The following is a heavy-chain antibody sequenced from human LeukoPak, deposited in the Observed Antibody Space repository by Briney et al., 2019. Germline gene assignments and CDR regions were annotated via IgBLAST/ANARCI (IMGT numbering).Heavy chain of an antibody. Sequence: GGSLRLSCAASGFTFSRYEMNWVRQAPGRGLEWVSYISRSGDNIYFADSVKGRFTISRDNDKNSLYLQMSSLRAEDTAVYYCARDYASDYWGQGTLVTVSS. J-gene: IGHJ4*02. V-gene: IGHV3-48*03. D-gene: IGHD3-10*01. CDR1: GFTFSRYE. CDR2: ISRSGDNI. CDR3: ARDYASDY.